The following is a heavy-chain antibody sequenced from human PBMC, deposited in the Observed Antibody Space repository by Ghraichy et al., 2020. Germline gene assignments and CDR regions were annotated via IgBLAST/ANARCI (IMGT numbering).Heavy chain of an antibody. J-gene: IGHJ3*01. CDR3: ARDFEQWPEPDGDAFDL. V-gene: IGHV1-18*01. Sequence: ASVKVSCKVSGYSFTSYGISWVRQAPGQGLEWMGWISGYSGDTTYAHEYQDRIILTTDTSTNKAYMELRRLRSDDTAMYYCARDFEQWPEPDGDAFDLWGQGKRVIVSS. CDR2: ISGYSGDT. D-gene: IGHD6-19*01. CDR1: GYSFTSYG.